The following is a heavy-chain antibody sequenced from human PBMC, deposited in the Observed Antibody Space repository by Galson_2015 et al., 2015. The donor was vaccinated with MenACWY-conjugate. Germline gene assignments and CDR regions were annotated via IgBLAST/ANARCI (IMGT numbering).Heavy chain of an antibody. V-gene: IGHV1-2*04. CDR3: ARGGLYGSSWSTFDS. CDR2: INPNSGDT. D-gene: IGHD6-13*01. Sequence: SVKVSCKASGYSFTGYHIHWVRQAPGQGLEWLGWINPNSGDTNYAQKFQGWITMTRDTSTSTVCMELSRLRSDDTAVYYCARGGLYGSSWSTFDSWGQGTLVTVSS. CDR1: GYSFTGYH. J-gene: IGHJ4*02.